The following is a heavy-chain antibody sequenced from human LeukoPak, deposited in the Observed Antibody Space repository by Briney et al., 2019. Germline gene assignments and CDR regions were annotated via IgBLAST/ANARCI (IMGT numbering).Heavy chain of an antibody. CDR3: ARRNRGYSYGP. D-gene: IGHD5-18*01. V-gene: IGHV4-34*01. Sequence: SETLSLTCAVYGGSFSGYYWSWIRQPPGKGLGWIGETNHSGSTNYNPSLKSRVTISVDTSKNQFSLKLSSVTAADTAVYYCARRNRGYSYGPWGQGTLVTVSS. CDR1: GGSFSGYY. CDR2: TNHSGST. J-gene: IGHJ4*02.